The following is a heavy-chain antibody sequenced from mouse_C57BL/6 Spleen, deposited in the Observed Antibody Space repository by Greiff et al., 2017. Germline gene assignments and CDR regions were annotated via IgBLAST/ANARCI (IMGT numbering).Heavy chain of an antibody. D-gene: IGHD2-3*01. J-gene: IGHJ3*01. Sequence: DVMLVESGGGLVQPGESLKLSCESNEYEFPSHDMSWVRKTPEKRLELVAAINSDGGSTYYPDTMARRFIISRDNTKKTLYLQMSRLMSEDTALYYCARHDGSAWFAYWGQGTLVTVSA. V-gene: IGHV5-2*01. CDR1: EYEFPSHD. CDR3: ARHDGSAWFAY. CDR2: INSDGGST.